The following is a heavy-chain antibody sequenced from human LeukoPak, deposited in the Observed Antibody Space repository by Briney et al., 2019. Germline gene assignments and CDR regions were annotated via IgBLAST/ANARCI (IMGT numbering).Heavy chain of an antibody. CDR1: GGSFSGYY. J-gene: IGHJ4*02. D-gene: IGHD3-22*01. V-gene: IGHV4-34*01. Sequence: SETLSLTCAVYGGSFSGYYWSWIRQPPGKGLEWIGEINHSGSTNYNPSLKSRVTISVDTSKNQFSLKLSSVTAADTAVYYCARGGDRGLYYYDSSGYPHFDYWGQGTLVTVSS. CDR2: INHSGST. CDR3: ARGGDRGLYYYDSSGYPHFDY.